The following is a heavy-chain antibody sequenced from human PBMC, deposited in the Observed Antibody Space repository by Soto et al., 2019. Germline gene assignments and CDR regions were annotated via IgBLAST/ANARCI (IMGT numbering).Heavy chain of an antibody. CDR2: IFPLLAMV. Sequence: QVHLVQSGAEMKKPGSSVKVSCKVSRGDLTNSGISWVRQAPGQGLEWMGGIFPLLAMVDYSQKFQGRVTITADESTNTAYMDLGSLRSEDTAGYYCAKDDGAGFKSWGQGTVVIVSS. CDR1: RGDLTNSG. D-gene: IGHD1-26*01. V-gene: IGHV1-69*04. CDR3: AKDDGAGFKS. J-gene: IGHJ4*02.